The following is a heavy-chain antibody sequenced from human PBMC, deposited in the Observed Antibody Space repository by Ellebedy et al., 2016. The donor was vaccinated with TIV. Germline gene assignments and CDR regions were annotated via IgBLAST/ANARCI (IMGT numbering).Heavy chain of an antibody. J-gene: IGHJ3*02. Sequence: GESLKISCKGSGYSFTSYWIGWVRQMPGKGLEWMGIIYPGDSDTRYSPSFQGQVTISADKSISTAYLQWSSLKASDTAMYYCARGRTLYYYDSSGYYSGAFDIWGQGTMVTVSS. V-gene: IGHV5-51*01. D-gene: IGHD3-22*01. CDR2: IYPGDSDT. CDR1: GYSFTSYW. CDR3: ARGRTLYYYDSSGYYSGAFDI.